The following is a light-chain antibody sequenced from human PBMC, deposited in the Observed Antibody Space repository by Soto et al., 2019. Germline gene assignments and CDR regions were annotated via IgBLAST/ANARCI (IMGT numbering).Light chain of an antibody. CDR3: QQRSNWPLT. CDR2: DAS. Sequence: IMSTQCPASLSLSPWERATLFCRATHSLSSYVAWYQQKPGQAPRLRSDDASNRATGIPARVRGSGSGTDFTLTSSSLEPEDVAVDYCQQRSNWPLTGGGGTKGEI. V-gene: IGKV3-11*01. CDR1: HSLSSY. J-gene: IGKJ4*01.